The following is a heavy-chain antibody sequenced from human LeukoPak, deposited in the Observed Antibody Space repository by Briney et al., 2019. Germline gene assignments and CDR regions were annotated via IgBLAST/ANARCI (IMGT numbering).Heavy chain of an antibody. CDR1: GGSFNGYF. D-gene: IGHD2-2*01. Sequence: SETPSLTCAVSGGSFNGYFWTWIRQPPGKGLEWIGEITNTGDTKYNPSLNNRVTIAVDTSKRQFSLRLTSVTAADTAIYYCARAPYIRSWYQLPRGEDYWGQGALVTVST. V-gene: IGHV4-34*01. CDR2: ITNTGDT. J-gene: IGHJ4*02. CDR3: ARAPYIRSWYQLPRGEDY.